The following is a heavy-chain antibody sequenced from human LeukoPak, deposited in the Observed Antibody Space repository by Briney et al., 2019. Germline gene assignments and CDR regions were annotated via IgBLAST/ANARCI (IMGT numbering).Heavy chain of an antibody. CDR3: ARDLLVAPGR. V-gene: IGHV1-2*02. CDR2: INPNSGGT. Sequence: ASVKVSCKASGYTFTGYYMHWVRQAPGQGPEWMGWINPNSGGTNYAQKFQCRVTMTRDTSISTAYMELNRLTSDDTAVYYCARDLLVAPGRWGQGTLVTVSS. D-gene: IGHD6-25*01. J-gene: IGHJ4*02. CDR1: GYTFTGYY.